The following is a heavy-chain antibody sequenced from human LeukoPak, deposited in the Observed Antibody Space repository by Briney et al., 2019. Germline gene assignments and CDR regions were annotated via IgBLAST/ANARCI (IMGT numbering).Heavy chain of an antibody. V-gene: IGHV3-48*03. J-gene: IGHJ4*02. CDR2: ISSSGSTI. CDR1: GFTFSSYE. Sequence: PGGSLRLSCAASGFTFSSYEMNWVRQAPGKGLEWVSYISSSGSTIYYADSVKGRFTISRDNAKNSLYLQMNSLRAEDTAVYYCARRGGRPKVGALDYWGQGTLVTVSS. D-gene: IGHD1-26*01. CDR3: ARRGGRPKVGALDY.